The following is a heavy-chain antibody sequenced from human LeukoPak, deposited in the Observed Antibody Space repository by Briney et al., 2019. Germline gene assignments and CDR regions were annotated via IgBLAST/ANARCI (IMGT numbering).Heavy chain of an antibody. CDR1: GYTFTSYD. CDR3: ARDYGGNSGWFDP. Sequence: ASVKVSCKASGYTFTSYDINWVRQATGQGLEWIGWMNPNSGNTGYAQKFQGRVTLTRSTSISTAYMELRGLTSEDTAVYYCARDYGGNSGWFDPWGQGTLVTVSS. J-gene: IGHJ5*02. CDR2: MNPNSGNT. D-gene: IGHD4-23*01. V-gene: IGHV1-8*01.